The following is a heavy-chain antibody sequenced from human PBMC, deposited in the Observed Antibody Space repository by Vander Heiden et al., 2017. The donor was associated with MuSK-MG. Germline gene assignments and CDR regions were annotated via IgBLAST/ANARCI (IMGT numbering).Heavy chain of an antibody. D-gene: IGHD3-10*01. J-gene: IGHJ4*02. CDR2: ISAYNGNT. V-gene: IGHV1-18*01. CDR1: GYTFTTYA. CDR3: ARVGTATMGPFDY. Sequence: QVQVVQSGAEVRKPGASVKVSCTASGYTFTTYAFGWVRQAPGQGLECMGWISAYNGNTNYVHKLQGRVTMTPDTSTSTAYMDLMSLTSDDPAVYYCARVGTATMGPFDYWGQGTLVTVS.